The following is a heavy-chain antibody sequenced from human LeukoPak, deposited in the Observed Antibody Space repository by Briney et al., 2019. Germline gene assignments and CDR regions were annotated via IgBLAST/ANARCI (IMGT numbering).Heavy chain of an antibody. V-gene: IGHV4-59*01. J-gene: IGHJ4*02. CDR2: IYYSGST. CDR3: ARGFTDTAMVFDY. CDR1: GGSISSYY. Sequence: SETLSLTCTVSGGSISSYYWSWIRQPPGKGLEWIGYIYYSGSTNYDPSLKSRVTISVDTSKNQFSLKLSSVTAADTAVYYCARGFTDTAMVFDYWGQGTLVTVSS. D-gene: IGHD5-18*01.